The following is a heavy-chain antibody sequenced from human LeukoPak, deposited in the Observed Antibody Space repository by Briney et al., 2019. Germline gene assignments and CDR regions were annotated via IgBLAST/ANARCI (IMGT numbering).Heavy chain of an antibody. CDR2: IYHSGST. CDR3: ARALNNHYHYHIDV. CDR1: GASISSYY. V-gene: IGHV4-59*01. D-gene: IGHD1/OR15-1a*01. J-gene: IGHJ6*03. Sequence: PSETLSLTCTVSGASISSYYWSWIRQPPGKELEWIGYIYHSGSTKYSPALKSRVIISEDASKNQFSLKLSSVTTADTAVYFCARALNNHYHYHIDVWGKGTTVTVSS.